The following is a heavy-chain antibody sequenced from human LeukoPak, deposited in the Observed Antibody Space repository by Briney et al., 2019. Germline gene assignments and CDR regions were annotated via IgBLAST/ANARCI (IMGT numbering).Heavy chain of an antibody. Sequence: GGSLRLTCLASGFSFNSYTMNWVREAPGKGLEWVSTISPVSSYTWYAESVKGRFTISRDNPKNSLYLQMDSLRAEDTTVYYCVRDVSRRIGMDVWGQGTTVTVSS. CDR1: GFSFNSYT. V-gene: IGHV3-21*01. CDR2: ISPVSSYT. D-gene: IGHD2/OR15-2a*01. CDR3: VRDVSRRIGMDV. J-gene: IGHJ6*02.